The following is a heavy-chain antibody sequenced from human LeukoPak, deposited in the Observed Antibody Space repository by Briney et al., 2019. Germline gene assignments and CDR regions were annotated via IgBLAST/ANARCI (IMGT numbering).Heavy chain of an antibody. CDR3: ARDDRGYSYGYYYFDY. J-gene: IGHJ4*02. V-gene: IGHV1-18*01. CDR2: ISAYNGNT. D-gene: IGHD5-18*01. Sequence: ASVKVSCKASGYTFTSYGISWVRQAPGQGLEWMGWISAYNGNTNYAQKLQGRVTMTTDTSTSTAYMELRSLRSDDTAVYYCARDDRGYSYGYYYFDYWGQGTLVTVSS. CDR1: GYTFTSYG.